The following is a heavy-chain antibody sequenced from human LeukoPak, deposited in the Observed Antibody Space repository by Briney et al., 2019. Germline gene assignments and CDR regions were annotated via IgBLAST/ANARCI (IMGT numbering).Heavy chain of an antibody. CDR3: ARDSGSYYSTGAFDI. CDR2: ISTSTGDT. V-gene: IGHV1-2*02. Sequence: GASVKVSCKASGYTFTGYYMHWVRQAPGQGLEWMGWISTSTGDTKYTQKFQGRVTLTTDTSTSTAYMELRSLRSDDTAVYYCARDSGSYYSTGAFDIWGQGTMVTVSS. D-gene: IGHD1-26*01. CDR1: GYTFTGYY. J-gene: IGHJ3*02.